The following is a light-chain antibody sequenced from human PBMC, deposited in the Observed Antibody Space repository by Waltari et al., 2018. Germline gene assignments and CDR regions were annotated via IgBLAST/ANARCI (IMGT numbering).Light chain of an antibody. J-gene: IGKJ1*01. CDR3: QQYNTYSWA. CDR2: KAS. Sequence: DIQMIQSPSTLSAYVGDTVTITCRASRALNSWLAWYQQKPGRAPRLLMYKASTLESGVPSRFSGVGARTDYTLTISNLQPEDSAIYYCQQYNTYSWAFCQGTKVEIK. V-gene: IGKV1-5*03. CDR1: RALNSW.